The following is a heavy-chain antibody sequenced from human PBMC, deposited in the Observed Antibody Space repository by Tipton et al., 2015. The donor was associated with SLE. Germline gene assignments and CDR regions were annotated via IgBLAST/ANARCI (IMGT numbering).Heavy chain of an antibody. CDR1: GGSFSGYS. CDR2: INHSGST. V-gene: IGHV4-34*01. Sequence: TLSLTCAVYGGSFSGYSWNWIRQPPGKGLEWIGEINHSGSTNYNPSLKSRVSISVDTSKNQFSLMLSSVTAADTAVYYCARKDTTMVWGDYYYGMDVWGQGTTVTVSS. J-gene: IGHJ6*02. CDR3: ARKDTTMVWGDYYYGMDV. D-gene: IGHD5-18*01.